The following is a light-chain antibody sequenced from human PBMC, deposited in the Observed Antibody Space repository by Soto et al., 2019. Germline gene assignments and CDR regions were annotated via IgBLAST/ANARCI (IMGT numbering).Light chain of an antibody. CDR1: QSVISN. CDR2: GAS. Sequence: EIFVTQSPAILSVSPGESVTLSCRASQSVISNLAWYQQKLGQAPRLLIYGASTRASGIPARFSGSGSGTEFFLTISSLQSEDFAVYYCQQSKTFGQGTKVDI. CDR3: QQSKT. V-gene: IGKV3-15*01. J-gene: IGKJ1*01.